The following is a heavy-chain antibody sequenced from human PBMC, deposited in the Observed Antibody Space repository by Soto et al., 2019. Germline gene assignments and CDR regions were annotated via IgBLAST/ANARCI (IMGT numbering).Heavy chain of an antibody. V-gene: IGHV3-64D*06. J-gene: IGHJ4*02. CDR2: ISTNGGST. CDR3: VKGEYYYDSSGYYPFDY. CDR1: GFTFSIYA. Sequence: GGSLRLSCSASGFTFSIYAMHWVRQAPGKGLEYVSSISTNGGSTHYADSVKGRFTISRDNSKNTQYLQMSSLRADDTAVYYCVKGEYYYDSSGYYPFDYWGQGTLVTVSS. D-gene: IGHD3-22*01.